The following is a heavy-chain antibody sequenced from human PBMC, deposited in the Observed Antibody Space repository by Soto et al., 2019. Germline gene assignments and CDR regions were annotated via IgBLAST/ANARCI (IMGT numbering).Heavy chain of an antibody. D-gene: IGHD3-10*01. J-gene: IGHJ4*02. CDR2: IIPIFGTA. CDR3: ASGGRVRGVIPLDY. CDR1: GGTFSSYA. V-gene: IGHV1-69*13. Sequence: WASVKVSCKASGGTFSSYAISWVRQAPGQGLEWMGGIIPIFGTANYAQKFQGRVTITADESTSTAYMELSSLRSEDTAVYYCASGGRVRGVIPLDYWGQGTLVTVSS.